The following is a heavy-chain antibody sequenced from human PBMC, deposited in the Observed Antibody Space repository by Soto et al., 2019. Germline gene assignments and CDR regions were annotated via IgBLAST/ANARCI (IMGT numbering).Heavy chain of an antibody. CDR2: ISGSGGST. CDR3: AKPTSDRIWFGPPDY. J-gene: IGHJ4*02. CDR1: GFTFSSYA. Sequence: PGGSLRLSCAASGFTFSSYAMSWVRQAPGKGLEWVSAISGSGGSTYYADSVKGRFTISREKSKNTLYLQMNSLRAEDTAVYYCAKPTSDRIWFGPPDYWGQGTLVTVSS. D-gene: IGHD3-10*01. V-gene: IGHV3-23*01.